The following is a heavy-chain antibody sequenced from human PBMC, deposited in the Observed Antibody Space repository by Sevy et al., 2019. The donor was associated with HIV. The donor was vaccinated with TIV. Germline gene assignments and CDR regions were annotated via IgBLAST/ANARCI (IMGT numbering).Heavy chain of an antibody. CDR1: GFTFSSYW. Sequence: GGSLRLSCAASGFTFSSYWMHWVRRAPGKGLVWVSRINSDGSSTSYADSVKGRFTISRDNAKNTLYLQMNSLRAEDTAVYYCARDRESDYGDYARFDYWGQGTLVTVSS. J-gene: IGHJ4*02. CDR3: ARDRESDYGDYARFDY. CDR2: INSDGSST. V-gene: IGHV3-74*01. D-gene: IGHD4-17*01.